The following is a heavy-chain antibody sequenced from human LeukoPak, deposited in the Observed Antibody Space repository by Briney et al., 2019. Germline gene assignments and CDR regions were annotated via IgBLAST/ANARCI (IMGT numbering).Heavy chain of an antibody. Sequence: SETLSLTCAVYGGSFSGYYWSWIRQPPGKGLEWIGEINHSGSTNCNPSLKSRVTISVDTSKNQFSLKLSSVTAADTAVYYCARAKYDFWSGYLHGYWGQGTLVTVSS. CDR2: INHSGST. J-gene: IGHJ4*02. D-gene: IGHD3-3*01. CDR3: ARAKYDFWSGYLHGY. CDR1: GGSFSGYY. V-gene: IGHV4-34*01.